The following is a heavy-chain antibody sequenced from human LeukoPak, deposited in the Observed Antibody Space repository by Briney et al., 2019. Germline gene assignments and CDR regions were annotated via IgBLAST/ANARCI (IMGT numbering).Heavy chain of an antibody. J-gene: IGHJ4*02. CDR1: GFTFSSYE. V-gene: IGHV3-48*03. D-gene: IGHD3-10*01. CDR3: ATYLYKTLDY. CDR2: ISSSGSTI. Sequence: GGSLRLSCAASGFTFSSYEMNWVRQAPGKGLEWVSYISSSGSTIYYADSVKGRFTISRDNAKKSLYLQMNSLRAEDTAVYYCATYLYKTLDYWGQGTLVTVSS.